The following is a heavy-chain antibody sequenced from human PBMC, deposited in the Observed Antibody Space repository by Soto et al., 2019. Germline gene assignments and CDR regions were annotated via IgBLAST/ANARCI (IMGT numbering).Heavy chain of an antibody. V-gene: IGHV4-34*01. CDR3: ARVKQPGRGFVDF. CDR1: GGSFSGYY. D-gene: IGHD6-13*01. Sequence: QVQLQQWGAGLLKPSETLSLTCAVYGGSFSGYYWSWIRQPPGKGLEWIGEINHSGSTNYNPSLKGSVTQSVDTSKYRVLLKVSSLTPAVTGVYYCARVKQPGRGFVDFWGHGSLVTVSS. J-gene: IGHJ4*01. CDR2: INHSGST.